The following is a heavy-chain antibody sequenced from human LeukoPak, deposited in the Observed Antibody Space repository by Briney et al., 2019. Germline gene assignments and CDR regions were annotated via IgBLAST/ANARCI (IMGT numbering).Heavy chain of an antibody. Sequence: ASVKVSCKASGYTFINYAINWGRQAPGQRPEWIGWINAGNGNTKYSQKFQGRVTITRDTSASTAYMELSSLTSEDTGIYYCARGPRAAADDYWGQGTLVTVSS. J-gene: IGHJ4*02. CDR1: GYTFINYA. CDR3: ARGPRAAADDY. V-gene: IGHV1-3*01. CDR2: INAGNGNT. D-gene: IGHD6-13*01.